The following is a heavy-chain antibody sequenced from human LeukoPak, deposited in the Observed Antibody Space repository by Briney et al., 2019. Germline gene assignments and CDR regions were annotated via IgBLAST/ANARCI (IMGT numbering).Heavy chain of an antibody. CDR2: ISYDGSNK. D-gene: IGHD3-10*01. Sequence: GRPLRLSCAASGFTFSSYAMHWVRQAPGKGLEWVAVISYDGSNKYYADSVKGRFTISRDNSKNTLYLQMNSLRAEDTAVYYCARDRVIALDYWGQGTLVTVSS. CDR3: ARDRVIALDY. V-gene: IGHV3-30-3*01. CDR1: GFTFSSYA. J-gene: IGHJ4*02.